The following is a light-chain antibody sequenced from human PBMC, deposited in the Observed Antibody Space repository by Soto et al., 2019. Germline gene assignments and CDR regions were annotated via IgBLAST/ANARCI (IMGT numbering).Light chain of an antibody. CDR1: QSVLYSSNNKNY. J-gene: IGKJ1*01. Sequence: DIVMTQSPDSLAVSLGERATINCKSSQSVLYSSNNKNYLAWYQQKPGQPPKLLIYWASTRESGVPDRFSGSGSGTDYTRTRRSLQAEDLEVYYGQHSYSTSGTFGQGPQVQIK. V-gene: IGKV4-1*01. CDR3: QHSYSTSGT. CDR2: WAS.